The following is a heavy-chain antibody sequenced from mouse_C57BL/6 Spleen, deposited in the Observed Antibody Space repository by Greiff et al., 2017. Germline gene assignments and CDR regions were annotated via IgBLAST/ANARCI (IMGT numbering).Heavy chain of an antibody. CDR2: ISSGGSYT. Sequence: EVHLVESGGDLVKPGGSLKLSCAASGFTFSSYGMSWVRQTPDKRLEWVATISSGGSYTYYPDSVNGRFTISRDNAKNTLYLQMSSLKTEDTAMYYCERTNYYSSSYRENNNVCRTGGADSGS. CDR3: ERTNYYSSSYRENNNV. J-gene: IGHJ1*03. CDR1: GFTFSSYG. V-gene: IGHV5-6*01. D-gene: IGHD1-1*01.